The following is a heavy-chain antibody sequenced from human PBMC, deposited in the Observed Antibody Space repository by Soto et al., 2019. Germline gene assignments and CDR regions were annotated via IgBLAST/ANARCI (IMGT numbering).Heavy chain of an antibody. CDR1: GCSISSSSYY. CDR3: ARQSSGWYNWFDP. Sequence: PSETLSLTCSVSGCSISSSSYYWGWIRPPPGKGLEWIGSIYYSGSIYYNPSLKSRVTISVDTSKNQFSLKLSSVTAAETAVYYCARQSSGWYNWFDPWGQGTLVTVSS. CDR2: IYYSGSI. D-gene: IGHD6-19*01. J-gene: IGHJ5*02. V-gene: IGHV4-39*01.